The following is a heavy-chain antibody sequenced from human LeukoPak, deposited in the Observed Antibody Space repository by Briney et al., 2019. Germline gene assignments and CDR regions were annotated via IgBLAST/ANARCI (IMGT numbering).Heavy chain of an antibody. Sequence: SETLSLTCAVYGGSFSGYYWSWIRQPPGKGLEWIGEINHSGSTNYNPPLKSRVTISVDTSKNQSSLKLSSVTAADTAVYYCARCRITMVRGVIISRFDYWGQGTLVTVSS. D-gene: IGHD3-10*01. CDR1: GGSFSGYY. J-gene: IGHJ4*02. V-gene: IGHV4-34*01. CDR3: ARCRITMVRGVIISRFDY. CDR2: INHSGST.